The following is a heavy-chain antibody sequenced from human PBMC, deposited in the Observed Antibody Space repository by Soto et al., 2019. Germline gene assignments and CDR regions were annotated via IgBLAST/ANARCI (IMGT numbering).Heavy chain of an antibody. Sequence: GESLKISCKGSGYIFTTYWLAWGRQMPGKGLEWMGIIYPGDSDTRYSPSFQGQVTISRDNARNSLYLQMDSLRDEDTALYYCEKGRYDLWSPYYFDSWGQGTLVTVSS. D-gene: IGHD3-3*01. J-gene: IGHJ4*02. V-gene: IGHV5-51*01. CDR1: GYIFTTYW. CDR3: EKGRYDLWSPYYFDS. CDR2: IYPGDSDT.